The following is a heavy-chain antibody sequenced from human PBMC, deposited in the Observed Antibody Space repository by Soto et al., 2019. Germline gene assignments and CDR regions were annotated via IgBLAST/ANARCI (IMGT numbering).Heavy chain of an antibody. D-gene: IGHD5-18*01. V-gene: IGHV4-59*01. Sequence: PSETLSLTCTVSGGSISSYYWSWIRQPPGKGLEWIGYIYYSGSTDYNPSLKSRVTISVDTSKNQFSLTLRSVTAADTAVYYCARDSYNFDDWGQGILVTVSS. CDR2: IYYSGST. J-gene: IGHJ4*02. CDR3: ARDSYNFDD. CDR1: GGSISSYY.